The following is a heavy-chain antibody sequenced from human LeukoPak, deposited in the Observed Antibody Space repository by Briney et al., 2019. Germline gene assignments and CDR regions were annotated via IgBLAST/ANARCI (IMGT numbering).Heavy chain of an antibody. CDR3: ARESRMVRGINWFDP. V-gene: IGHV4-30-2*01. CDR1: GGSIGSGGYS. Sequence: PSETLSLTCAVSGGSIGSGGYSWSWIRQPPGKGLEWIGYIYHSGSTYYNPSLKSRVTISVDRSKNQFSLKLSSVTAADTAVYYCARESRMVRGINWFDPWGQGTLVTVSS. J-gene: IGHJ5*02. D-gene: IGHD3-10*01. CDR2: IYHSGST.